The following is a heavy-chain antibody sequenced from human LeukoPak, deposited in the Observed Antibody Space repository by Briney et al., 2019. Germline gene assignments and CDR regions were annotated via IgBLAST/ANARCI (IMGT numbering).Heavy chain of an antibody. CDR1: GFTVSSNY. J-gene: IGHJ3*02. CDR2: IYSGVST. Sequence: GGSLRLSCAASGFTVSSNYMSWVRQAPGKGLEWVSVIYSGVSTYYADSVKGRFTISRHSSKNTLYLQTNSLRTEDTAVYYCARVTGTTFYDAFDIWGLGTMVTVSS. D-gene: IGHD1-7*01. V-gene: IGHV3-53*04. CDR3: ARVTGTTFYDAFDI.